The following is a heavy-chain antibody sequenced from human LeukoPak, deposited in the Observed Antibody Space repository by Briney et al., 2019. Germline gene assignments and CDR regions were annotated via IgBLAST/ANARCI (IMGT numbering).Heavy chain of an antibody. V-gene: IGHV4-31*03. CDR2: IYYSGST. Sequence: PSETLSLTCTVSGGSISSGGYYWSWIRQHPGRGLEWIGYIYYSGSTYYNPSLKSRVTIPVDTSKNQFSLKLSSVTAADTAVYYCARRPTGGLDYWGQGTLVTVSS. J-gene: IGHJ4*02. CDR3: ARRPTGGLDY. D-gene: IGHD3-16*01. CDR1: GGSISSGGYY.